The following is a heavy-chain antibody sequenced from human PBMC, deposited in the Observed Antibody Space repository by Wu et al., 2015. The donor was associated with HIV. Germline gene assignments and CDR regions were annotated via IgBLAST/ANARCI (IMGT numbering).Heavy chain of an antibody. V-gene: IGHV1-69*13. Sequence: VQSGAKVKKPGSSVKVSCKASGGTFSSYAISWVRQAPGQGLEWMGRIIPIFGTANYAQKFQGRVTITADESTSTAYMELSSLRSEDTAVYYCARDREMATIPVDYYYYGMDVVGQGTTVTVS. D-gene: IGHD5-24*01. CDR3: ARDREMATIPVDYYYYGMDV. CDR2: IIPIFGTA. J-gene: IGHJ6*02. CDR1: GGTFSSYA.